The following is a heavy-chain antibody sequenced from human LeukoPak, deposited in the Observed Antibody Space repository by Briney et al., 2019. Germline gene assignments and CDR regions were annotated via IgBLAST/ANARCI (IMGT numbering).Heavy chain of an antibody. V-gene: IGHV3-21*01. Sequence: GGSLRLSCAASGFTFSTYNMIWVRQAPGKGLEWVSSIARSGTFMFHTDSVRGRFTISRDNAKNSLYLQMNSLRVEDTAVYYCATLDYYDRSPRILDYWGQGTLVTVSS. CDR1: GFTFSTYN. J-gene: IGHJ4*02. CDR3: ATLDYYDRSPRILDY. CDR2: IARSGTFM. D-gene: IGHD3-22*01.